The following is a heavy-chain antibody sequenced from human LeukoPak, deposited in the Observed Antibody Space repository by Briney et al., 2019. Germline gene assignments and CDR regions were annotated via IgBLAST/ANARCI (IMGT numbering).Heavy chain of an antibody. D-gene: IGHD3-22*01. CDR1: GFAFSSYG. J-gene: IGHJ4*02. V-gene: IGHV3-33*01. Sequence: GGSLRLSCAASGFAFSSYGMHWVRQAPGKGLEGVALIWYDGSDKDYTDSVKGRFTISRDNPKNTLSLQMNSLRAEDTAEYYCARGSSYNEGGGYYYAFDYWGQGTLVTVSS. CDR2: IWYDGSDK. CDR3: ARGSSYNEGGGYYYAFDY.